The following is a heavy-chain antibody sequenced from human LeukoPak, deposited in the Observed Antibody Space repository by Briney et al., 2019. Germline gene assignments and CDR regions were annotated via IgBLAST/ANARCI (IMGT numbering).Heavy chain of an antibody. Sequence: GGSLRLSCTASGFTFGDYAMSWFRQAPGKGLEWVGFIRSKDYGGTTEYAASVKGRFTISRDDSKSIAYLQMNSLKTEDTAVYYCTRDSPSITMIVVAPYWGQGTLVTVS. D-gene: IGHD3-22*01. CDR1: GFTFGDYA. J-gene: IGHJ4*02. CDR2: IRSKDYGGTT. CDR3: TRDSPSITMIVVAPY. V-gene: IGHV3-49*03.